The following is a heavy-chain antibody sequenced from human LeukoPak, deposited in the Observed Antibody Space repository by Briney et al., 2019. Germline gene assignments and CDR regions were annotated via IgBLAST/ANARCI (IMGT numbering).Heavy chain of an antibody. CDR3: AIDQNSNGSGSHPDH. D-gene: IGHD3-10*01. CDR2: MIPIFGIT. V-gene: IGHV1-69*04. J-gene: IGHJ5*02. CDR1: GGTFTSYG. Sequence: SVTVSCTASGGTFTSYGISWVRQATGQGLEWMGRMIPIFGITGYAQKFPARVAITPDKCTSTAYMELSSVTSEDTAVDCCAIDQNSNGSGSHPDHWGQGTLVNVSS.